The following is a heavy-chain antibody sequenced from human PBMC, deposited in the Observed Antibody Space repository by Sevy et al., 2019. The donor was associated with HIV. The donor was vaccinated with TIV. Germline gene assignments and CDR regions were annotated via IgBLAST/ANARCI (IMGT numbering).Heavy chain of an antibody. CDR3: AKILVGYYGSGSYYPDAFDI. J-gene: IGHJ3*02. Sequence: GGSLRLSCAASGFTFSSYAMSWVRQAPGKGLEWVSAISGSGGSTYYADSVKGRFTISRDNSKNTLYLQMNSLRAEDRAVYYCAKILVGYYGSGSYYPDAFDIWGQGTMVTVSS. V-gene: IGHV3-23*01. CDR2: ISGSGGST. CDR1: GFTFSSYA. D-gene: IGHD3-10*01.